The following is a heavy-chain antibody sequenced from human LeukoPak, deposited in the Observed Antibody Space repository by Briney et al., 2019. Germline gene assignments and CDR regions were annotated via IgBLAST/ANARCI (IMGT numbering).Heavy chain of an antibody. D-gene: IGHD3-16*02. CDR2: ISGSGGST. J-gene: IGHJ4*02. Sequence: GGSLRLSCAASGFTFSSYAMSWVRQAPGKGLEWVSAISGSGGSTYYADSVKGRFTISRDNSKITLYLQMNSLRAEDTAVYYCAKDLRDDYVWGSYRYKGISLDYWGQGTLVTVSS. CDR3: AKDLRDDYVWGSYRYKGISLDY. V-gene: IGHV3-23*01. CDR1: GFTFSSYA.